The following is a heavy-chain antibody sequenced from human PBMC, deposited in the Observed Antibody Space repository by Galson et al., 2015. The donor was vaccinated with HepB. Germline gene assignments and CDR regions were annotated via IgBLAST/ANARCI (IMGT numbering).Heavy chain of an antibody. CDR1: GYSFTSYW. D-gene: IGHD6-13*01. J-gene: IGHJ3*02. V-gene: IGHV5-10-1*01. CDR2: IDPSDSYT. CDR3: ARRLAAAGQDGALDI. Sequence: QSGAEVKKPGESLRISCTGSGYSFTSYWISWVRQMPGKGLEWMGRIDPSDSYTNYSPSFQGHVTISADKSISTAYLQWSSLKASDTAMYYCARRLAAAGQDGALDIWRQWRMVTVSS.